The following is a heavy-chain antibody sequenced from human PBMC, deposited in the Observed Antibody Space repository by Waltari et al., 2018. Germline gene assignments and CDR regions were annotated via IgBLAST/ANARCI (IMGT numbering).Heavy chain of an antibody. V-gene: IGHV4-38-2*01. J-gene: IGHJ4*02. CDR2: IYHSGGT. CDR3: ARQQGLPDFDY. D-gene: IGHD6-25*01. CDR1: GYSISSGYY. Sequence: QVQLQESGPGLVKPSETLSLTCAVSGYSISSGYYWGWIRQPPGKGLEWIGSIYHSGGTYYNPSLKSRVTISVDTSKNQFSLKLSSVTAADTAVYYCARQQGLPDFDYWGQGTLVTVSS.